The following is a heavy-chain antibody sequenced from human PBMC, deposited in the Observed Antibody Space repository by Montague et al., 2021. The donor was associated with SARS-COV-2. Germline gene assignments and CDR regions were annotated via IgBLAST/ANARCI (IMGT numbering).Heavy chain of an antibody. Sequence: CAISGDSVSRNDIAWNWFRQSPSRGLEWLGRTFYRSEWNYHYADSVKSRMTIDPDTSKNQVSLQLRSVTPEDTAVYFCARVRHLGRGTDVWGQGTTVTVSS. CDR2: TFYRSEWNY. D-gene: IGHD7-27*01. V-gene: IGHV6-1*01. CDR3: ARVRHLGRGTDV. J-gene: IGHJ6*02. CDR1: GDSVSRNDIA.